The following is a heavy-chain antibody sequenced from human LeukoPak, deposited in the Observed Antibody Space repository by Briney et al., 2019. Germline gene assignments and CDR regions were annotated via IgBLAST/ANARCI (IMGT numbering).Heavy chain of an antibody. Sequence: SETLSLTCAVSGGSFSGYHWSWIRQPPGKGLEWIGEINHNGNNGGVNYNAAFDSRVSMSVDSPKRQISLSLISVTAADTAVYYCARGGRFYYGMGSPPYYFDTWGQGTLVTVSS. CDR1: GGSFSGYH. J-gene: IGHJ4*02. V-gene: IGHV4-34*01. CDR2: INHNGNNGGV. D-gene: IGHD3-10*01. CDR3: ARGGRFYYGMGSPPYYFDT.